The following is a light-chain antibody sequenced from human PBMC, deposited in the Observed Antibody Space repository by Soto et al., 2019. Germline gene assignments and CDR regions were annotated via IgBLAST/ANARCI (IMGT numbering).Light chain of an antibody. CDR1: KSVSGRY. CDR2: GAS. CDR3: QQYNNWPWT. Sequence: IVLTQSPGTLSLSPGERATLSCRASKSVSGRYLAWYQQKPGQAPRVLIYGASSRATGIPERYSGSGSGTDFTLTISSLQSEDFELYYCQQYNNWPWTFGQGTKVDIK. V-gene: IGKV3-20*01. J-gene: IGKJ1*01.